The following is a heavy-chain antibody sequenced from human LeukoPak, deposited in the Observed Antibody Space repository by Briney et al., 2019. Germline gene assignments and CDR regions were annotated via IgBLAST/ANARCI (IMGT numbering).Heavy chain of an antibody. CDR1: GFTFSSYG. Sequence: PGGSLRLSCAASGFTFSSYGMHWVRQAPGKGLEWVAVISYDGSNKYYADSVKGRFTISRDNSKNTLYLQMNSLRAEDTAGYYWAKDRRVGGGRSIAALVYYYGMDVWGQGTTVTVSS. D-gene: IGHD6-6*01. CDR2: ISYDGSNK. CDR3: AKDRRVGGGRSIAALVYYYGMDV. V-gene: IGHV3-30*18. J-gene: IGHJ6*02.